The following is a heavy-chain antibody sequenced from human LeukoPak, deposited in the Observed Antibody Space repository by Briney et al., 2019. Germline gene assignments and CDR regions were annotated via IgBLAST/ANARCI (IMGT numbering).Heavy chain of an antibody. Sequence: GGSLTLSYAEDGITFSNYDMQWLRQPPGKEQKRVALIWYDGRTKFHADSVKGRFTISRDNSKNTLYLQMDSLRDEDTAVYYCAREWGRIAVAGGPGYWGQGTRVTVSS. CDR1: GITFSNYD. CDR2: IWYDGRTK. CDR3: AREWGRIAVAGGPGY. D-gene: IGHD6-19*01. J-gene: IGHJ4*02. V-gene: IGHV3-33*01.